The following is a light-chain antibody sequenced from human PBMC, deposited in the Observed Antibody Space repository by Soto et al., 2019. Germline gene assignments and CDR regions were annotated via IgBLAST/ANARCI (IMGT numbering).Light chain of an antibody. CDR2: LEGSGSY. CDR3: ETWDSNTRV. V-gene: IGLV4-60*02. Sequence: QPVLTQSSSASASLGSSVKLTCTLSSGHSSYIIAWHQQQPGKAPRYLMKLEGSGSYNKGSGVPDRFSGSSSGADRYLTISNLQFEDEADYYCETWDSNTRVFGAGTKLPVL. CDR1: SGHSSYI. J-gene: IGLJ2*01.